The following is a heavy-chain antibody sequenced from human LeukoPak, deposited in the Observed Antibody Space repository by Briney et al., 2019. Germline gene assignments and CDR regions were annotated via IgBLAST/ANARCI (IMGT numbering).Heavy chain of an antibody. D-gene: IGHD2-15*01. Sequence: GESLKISCKGSGYSFTSYWIGWVRQMPGKGLEWMGIIYPGDSHTTYSPSCQGQVTISADKSISTAYLQWSSLEASDTAIYYCASRSGGSYYYYMDVWGKGTTVIVSS. CDR3: ASRSGGSYYYYMDV. J-gene: IGHJ6*03. CDR1: GYSFTSYW. CDR2: IYPGDSHT. V-gene: IGHV5-51*01.